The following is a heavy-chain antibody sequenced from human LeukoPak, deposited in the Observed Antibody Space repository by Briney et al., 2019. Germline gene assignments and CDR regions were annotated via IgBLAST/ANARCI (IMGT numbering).Heavy chain of an antibody. D-gene: IGHD1-26*01. CDR3: AKGYSGSYRNWFDP. J-gene: IGHJ5*02. Sequence: GGSLRLSCPASGFTFDDYAMHWVRQAPGKGLEWVSGISWNSGSIGYAASVKCRFTISRDNAKNSLYLQMNSLRAEDTALYYCAKGYSGSYRNWFDPWGQGTLVTVSS. V-gene: IGHV3-9*01. CDR2: ISWNSGSI. CDR1: GFTFDDYA.